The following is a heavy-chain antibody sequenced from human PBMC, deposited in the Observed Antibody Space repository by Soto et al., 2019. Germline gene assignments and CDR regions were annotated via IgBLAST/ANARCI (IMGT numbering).Heavy chain of an antibody. CDR3: AKDLSSSPYPYYFDY. J-gene: IGHJ4*01. V-gene: IGHV3-23*01. CDR2: ITGNGGGP. CDR1: GLPFSSYV. D-gene: IGHD6-13*01. Sequence: GGSLRLSCAASGLPFSSYVMSWVRQAPGKGLEWVSGITGNGGGPYYADSVKGRFTISRDNFKNTLYLQMNSLRAEDTAIYYCAKDLSSSPYPYYFDYWGHGTLVTVSS.